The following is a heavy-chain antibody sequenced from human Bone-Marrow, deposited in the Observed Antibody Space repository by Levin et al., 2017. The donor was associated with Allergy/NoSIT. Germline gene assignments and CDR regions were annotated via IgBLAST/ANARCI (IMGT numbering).Heavy chain of an antibody. CDR2: INHSGST. V-gene: IGHV4-34*01. Sequence: SQTLSLTCAVYGGSFRGYYWSWIRQPPGKGLEWIGEINHSGSTNYNPSLKSRVPISVDTSKNQFSLKLSSVTAADTAVYYSATSVVAATSHNWFDPWGQGTLVTVSS. CDR3: ATSVVAATSHNWFDP. CDR1: GGSFRGYY. J-gene: IGHJ5*02. D-gene: IGHD2-15*01.